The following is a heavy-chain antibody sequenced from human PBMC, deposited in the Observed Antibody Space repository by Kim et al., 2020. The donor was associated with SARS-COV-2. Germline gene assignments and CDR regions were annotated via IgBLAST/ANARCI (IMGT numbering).Heavy chain of an antibody. CDR3: ARAGRDGYKTGYNGKNSFDY. D-gene: IGHD1-20*01. Sequence: SETLSLTRTVSGGSVSSGSYYWSWIRQPPGKGLEWIGYIYYSGSTNYNPSLKSRVTISVDTSKNQFSLKLSSVTAADTAVYYCARAGRDGYKTGYNGKNSFDYWGQGTLVTVSS. V-gene: IGHV4-61*01. J-gene: IGHJ4*02. CDR2: IYYSGST. CDR1: GGSVSSGSYY.